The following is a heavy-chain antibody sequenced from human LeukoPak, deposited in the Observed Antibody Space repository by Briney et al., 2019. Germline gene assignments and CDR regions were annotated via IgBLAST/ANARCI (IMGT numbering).Heavy chain of an antibody. V-gene: IGHV4-61*02. CDR2: IYTSGGT. J-gene: IGHJ3*02. CDR3: ARESYDSSGYRTDAFDI. Sequence: PSQTLSLTCTVSGGSISSGSYYWSWIRQPAGKGLEWIGRIYTSGGTNYNPSLKSRVTISVDTSKNQFSLKLSSVTAADTAVYYCARESYDSSGYRTDAFDIWGQGTMVTVSS. CDR1: GGSISSGSYY. D-gene: IGHD3-22*01.